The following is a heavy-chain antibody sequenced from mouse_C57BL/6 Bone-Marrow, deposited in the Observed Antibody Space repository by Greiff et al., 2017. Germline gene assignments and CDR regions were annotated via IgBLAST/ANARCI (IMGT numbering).Heavy chain of an antibody. V-gene: IGHV5-17*01. J-gene: IGHJ3*01. D-gene: IGHD3-2*02. CDR3: ARGRLTFFAY. CDR1: GFTFSDYG. CDR2: ISSGSSTI. Sequence: EVQLQESGGGLVKPGGSLKLSCAASGFTFSDYGMHWVRQAPEKGLEWVAYISSGSSTIYYADTVKGRFTISRDNAKNTLFLQMTSLRSEDTAMYYCARGRLTFFAYWGQGTLVTVSA.